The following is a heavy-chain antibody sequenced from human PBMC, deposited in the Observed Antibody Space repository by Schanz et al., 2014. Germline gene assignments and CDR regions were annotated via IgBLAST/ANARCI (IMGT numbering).Heavy chain of an antibody. V-gene: IGHV3-30*04. Sequence: QVQLVESGGGVVQPGRSLRLSCAASGFTFSSYAMHWVRQAPGKGLEWVAVISYDGSNKYYADSVKGRFTISRDNSKNTLYLQMNSLRAEDTAVYYCARDRQQLVGRIGYYYGMDVWGQGTMVTVSS. J-gene: IGHJ6*02. CDR3: ARDRQQLVGRIGYYYGMDV. CDR2: ISYDGSNK. D-gene: IGHD6-13*01. CDR1: GFTFSSYA.